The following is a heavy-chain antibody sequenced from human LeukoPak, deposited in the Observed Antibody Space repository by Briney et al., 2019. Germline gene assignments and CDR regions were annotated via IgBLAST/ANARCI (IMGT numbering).Heavy chain of an antibody. D-gene: IGHD3-9*01. J-gene: IGHJ6*02. V-gene: IGHV4-4*07. Sequence: NPSETLSLTCSVSGGSISAYYWSWIRQPAGKGLEWIGRVYRTGNTNYNPSLQSRVTMSVDTSKNQISLRLRSVTAADTPVYFCARDDFEYSVHYGMDVWGQGTAVTVSS. CDR2: VYRTGNT. CDR3: ARDDFEYSVHYGMDV. CDR1: GGSISAYY.